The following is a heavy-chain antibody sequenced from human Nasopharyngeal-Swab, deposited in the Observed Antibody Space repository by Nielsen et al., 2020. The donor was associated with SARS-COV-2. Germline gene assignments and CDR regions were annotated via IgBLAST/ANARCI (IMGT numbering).Heavy chain of an antibody. D-gene: IGHD5-24*01. Sequence: WIRQPPGKGLEWVAVISYDGSNKYYADSVKGRFTISRDNSKNTLYLQMNSLRAEDTAVYYCARGRDGYNFPRYYFDYWGQGTLVTVSS. CDR2: ISYDGSNK. CDR3: ARGRDGYNFPRYYFDY. J-gene: IGHJ4*02. V-gene: IGHV3-33*05.